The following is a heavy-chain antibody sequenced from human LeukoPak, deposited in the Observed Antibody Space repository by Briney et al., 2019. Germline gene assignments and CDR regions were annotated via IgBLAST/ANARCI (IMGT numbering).Heavy chain of an antibody. CDR3: ARERGYSYGYYFDY. Sequence: GGSLRLSCAASGFTFSSYWMSWVRQAPGKGLEWVANIKQDGSEKYYADSVKGRFTISRDNAKNSLYLQMNSLRAEDTAVYYCARERGYSYGYYFDYWGQGTLVTVSS. D-gene: IGHD5-18*01. CDR1: GFTFSSYW. J-gene: IGHJ4*02. V-gene: IGHV3-7*01. CDR2: IKQDGSEK.